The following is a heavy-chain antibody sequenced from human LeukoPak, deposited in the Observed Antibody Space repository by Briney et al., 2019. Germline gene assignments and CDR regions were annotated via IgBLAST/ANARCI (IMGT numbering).Heavy chain of an antibody. Sequence: GGSLRLSCAASGFTFSSYGMHWVRQAPGKGLEWVAFIRYDGSNKYYADSVKGRFTISRDNSKNTLYLQMNSLRAEDTAVYYCAKDSDDYYGSGSHIDYWGQGTLVTVSS. CDR3: AKDSDDYYGSGSHIDY. CDR2: IRYDGSNK. J-gene: IGHJ4*02. CDR1: GFTFSSYG. D-gene: IGHD3-10*01. V-gene: IGHV3-30*02.